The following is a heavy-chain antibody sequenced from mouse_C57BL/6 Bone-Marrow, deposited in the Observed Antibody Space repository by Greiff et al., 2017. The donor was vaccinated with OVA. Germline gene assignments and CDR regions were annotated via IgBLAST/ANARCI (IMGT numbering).Heavy chain of an antibody. D-gene: IGHD2-4*01. V-gene: IGHV1-50*01. Sequence: QVQLQQPGAELVKPGASVKLSCKASGYTFTSYWMQWVKQRPGQGLEWIGELDPSDSYTNYNQKFKGKATLTVDTSSSTAYMQLSSLTSENSAVYYCARERGDYYWDFDVWGTGTTVTGSS. CDR1: GYTFTSYW. CDR2: LDPSDSYT. CDR3: ARERGDYYWDFDV. J-gene: IGHJ1*03.